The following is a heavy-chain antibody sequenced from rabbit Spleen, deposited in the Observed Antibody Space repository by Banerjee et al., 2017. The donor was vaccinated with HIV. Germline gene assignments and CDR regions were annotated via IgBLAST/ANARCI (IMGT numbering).Heavy chain of an antibody. CDR3: ARDGAGGSYFAL. D-gene: IGHD8-1*01. J-gene: IGHJ3*01. CDR1: GFTLSSYYM. CDR2: INAATGRP. V-gene: IGHV1S45*01. Sequence: QEHLKESGGGLVQPGGTLKLSCKASGFTLSSYYMNWVRQAPGKGLEWIACINAATGRPVYATWAKGRFTISRASSTTVFLQMTRLTVADTATYFCARDGAGGSYFALWGQGTLVTVS.